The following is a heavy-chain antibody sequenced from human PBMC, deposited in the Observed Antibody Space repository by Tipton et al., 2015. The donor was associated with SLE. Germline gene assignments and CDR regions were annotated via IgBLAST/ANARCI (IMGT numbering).Heavy chain of an antibody. CDR2: IYASGST. J-gene: IGHJ4*02. CDR1: GGSFSGYY. D-gene: IGHD3-9*01. CDR3: ARDTRDWFLSES. V-gene: IGHV4-4*07. Sequence: LRLSCAVYGGSFSGYYWSWIRQPAGKGLEWIGRIYASGSTNYNPSLKSRLTISVDTSKNQFSLNLSSVTAADTAVYYCARDTRDWFLSESWGQGALVTVPS.